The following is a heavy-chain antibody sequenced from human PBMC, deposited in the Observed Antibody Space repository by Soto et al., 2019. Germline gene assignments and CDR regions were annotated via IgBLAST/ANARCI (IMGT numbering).Heavy chain of an antibody. D-gene: IGHD2-21*02. CDR1: GFTFRTYA. Sequence: QVQLVESGGGGVQPGRSLRLSCSASGFTFRTYAMHWVRQTPGKGLVWLAVISYDGTVKYYADSVKGRFTISRDNFEDTLSLQMNSLRVEDTAEYYCARGTAQYYFYGMDVWGQGTTVTVSS. V-gene: IGHV3-30-3*01. CDR2: ISYDGTVK. J-gene: IGHJ6*02. CDR3: ARGTAQYYFYGMDV.